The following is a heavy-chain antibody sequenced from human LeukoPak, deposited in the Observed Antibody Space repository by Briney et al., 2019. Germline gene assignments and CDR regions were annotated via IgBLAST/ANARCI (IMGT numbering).Heavy chain of an antibody. V-gene: IGHV3-30-3*01. CDR1: GFTFSSYA. D-gene: IGHD6-13*01. CDR3: ARDGDRLALVDYYYYGMDV. Sequence: GRSLRLSCAASGFTFSSYAMHWVRQAPGKGLEWVAVISYDGSNKYYADSVKGRFTISRDNSKNTLYLQMNSLRAEDTAVYYCARDGDRLALVDYYYYGMDVWGQGTTVTVSS. J-gene: IGHJ6*02. CDR2: ISYDGSNK.